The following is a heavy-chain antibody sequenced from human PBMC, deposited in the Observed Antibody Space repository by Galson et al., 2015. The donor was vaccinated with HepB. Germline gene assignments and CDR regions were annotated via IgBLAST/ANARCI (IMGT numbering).Heavy chain of an antibody. CDR3: ARGTPEYSYGSG. D-gene: IGHD5-18*01. J-gene: IGHJ4*02. CDR1: GYTFTSYA. V-gene: IGHV1-3*01. Sequence: SVKVSCKASGYTFTSYAMHWVRQAPGQRLEWMGWINAGNGNTKYSQKFQGRVTVTRDTSASTAYMELSSLRSEDTAVYYCARGTPEYSYGSGWGQGTLVTVSS. CDR2: INAGNGNT.